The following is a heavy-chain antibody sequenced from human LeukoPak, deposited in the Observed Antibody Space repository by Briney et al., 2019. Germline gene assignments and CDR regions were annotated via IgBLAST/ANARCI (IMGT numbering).Heavy chain of an antibody. CDR2: IRFDGSDK. J-gene: IGHJ4*02. D-gene: IGHD4-17*01. Sequence: GGSLRLSCAASGFTFSRHGMHWVRQAPGKGLEWVAFIRFDGSDKYYVDSVKGRFTISRDNSENTLYLQMNSLKTEDTAVYYCTTDLIYGDYYFDYWGQGTLVTVSS. CDR1: GFTFSRHG. V-gene: IGHV3-30*02. CDR3: TTDLIYGDYYFDY.